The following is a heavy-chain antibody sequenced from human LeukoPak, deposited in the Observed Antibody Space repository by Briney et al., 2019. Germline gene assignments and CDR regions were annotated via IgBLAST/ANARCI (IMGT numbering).Heavy chain of an antibody. CDR1: GGTFSSYA. J-gene: IGHJ4*02. Sequence: GASVKVSCKASGGTFSSYAISWVRQAPGQGLEWMGRIIPILGIANYAQKFQGRVTITADKSTSTAYMELSSLRSEDTAVYYCAREVEWLFRIYFDYWGQGTLVTVSS. V-gene: IGHV1-69*04. CDR2: IIPILGIA. D-gene: IGHD3-3*01. CDR3: AREVEWLFRIYFDY.